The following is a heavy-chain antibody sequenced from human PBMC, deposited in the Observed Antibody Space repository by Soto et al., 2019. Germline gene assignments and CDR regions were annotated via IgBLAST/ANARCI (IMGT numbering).Heavy chain of an antibody. CDR2: IKQDGSQT. D-gene: IGHD3-10*01. V-gene: IGHV3-7*01. CDR1: GFTFSSYW. J-gene: IGHJ4*02. CDR3: ARFSRSGECH. Sequence: GGSLRLSCAASGFTFSSYWMSWVRQPPGEGLEWVANIKQDGSQTNYVDSVKGRFTISRDNAKNSLYLQMNSLRVDDTAVYYCARFSRSGECHWGQGTLVTVSS.